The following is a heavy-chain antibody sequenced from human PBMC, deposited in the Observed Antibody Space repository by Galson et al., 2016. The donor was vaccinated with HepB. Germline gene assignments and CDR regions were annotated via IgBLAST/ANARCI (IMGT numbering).Heavy chain of an antibody. CDR3: ARGGGDGSSRIFAFDF. CDR2: IYRGGST. V-gene: IGHV3-53*01. J-gene: IGHJ3*01. Sequence: SLRLSCAASGFSFSDHFMDWVRQAPGKGLEWVSVIYRGGSTYYADSVKGRFTISRDNSNTVYLQMNSLRAEDTAVYYCARGGGDGSSRIFAFDFWGQGTMVTVSS. D-gene: IGHD5-24*01. CDR1: GFSFSDHF.